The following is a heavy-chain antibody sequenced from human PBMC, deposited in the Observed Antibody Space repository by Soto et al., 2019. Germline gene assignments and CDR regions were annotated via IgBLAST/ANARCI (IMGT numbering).Heavy chain of an antibody. Sequence: QLQLQESGSGLVKPSQTLSLTCAVSGGSISSGGYSWSWIRQPPGKGLEWIGYIYHSGSTYYNPSLKSRVTVSLDWSKNQFSLKLSSVTAADTAVYYCARVKRLDCGDFFDYWGQGTLVTVSS. CDR2: IYHSGST. V-gene: IGHV4-30-2*01. CDR1: GGSISSGGYS. CDR3: ARVKRLDCGDFFDY. J-gene: IGHJ4*02. D-gene: IGHD4-17*01.